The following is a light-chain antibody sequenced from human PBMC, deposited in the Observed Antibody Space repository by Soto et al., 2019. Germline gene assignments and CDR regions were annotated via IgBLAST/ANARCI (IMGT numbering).Light chain of an antibody. Sequence: QSALTQPPSASGYPGQSVTISCTGTSSDVGGYNYVSWYQQYPGRAPKLMIYEVTKRPSGVPDRFSGSKSGNTASLTVSGPQADDEADYYCSSYAASNNFYFVFGGGTKLTVL. J-gene: IGLJ3*02. CDR2: EVT. CDR3: SSYAASNNFYFV. V-gene: IGLV2-8*01. CDR1: SSDVGGYNY.